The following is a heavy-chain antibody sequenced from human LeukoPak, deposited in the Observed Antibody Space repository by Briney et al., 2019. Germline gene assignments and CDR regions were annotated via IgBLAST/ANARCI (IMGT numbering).Heavy chain of an antibody. CDR2: VIPIFGIA. V-gene: IGHV1-69*04. Sequence: SVKVSCKASGGTFSSYAISWVRQAPGQGLEWMGRVIPIFGIANYARKFQGRVTITADKSTSTAYMELSSLRSEDTAVYYCARIAEPYYYYSGYAFDIWGQGTMVTVSS. D-gene: IGHD3-22*01. J-gene: IGHJ3*02. CDR1: GGTFSSYA. CDR3: ARIAEPYYYYSGYAFDI.